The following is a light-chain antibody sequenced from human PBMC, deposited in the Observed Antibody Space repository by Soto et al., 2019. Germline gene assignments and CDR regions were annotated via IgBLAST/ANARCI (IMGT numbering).Light chain of an antibody. V-gene: IGKV3-20*01. CDR1: QSVSSSY. CDR3: QQYGSSPRT. J-gene: IGKJ1*01. CDR2: GAS. Sequence: EIVMTQSQATLSVSPGARATLSCRASQSVSSSYLAWYQQKSGQAPRIXIYGASKRATGIPDRFSGSGSGTDFNLTISRLETEDFAVYCCQQYGSSPRTFGQGTKVDIK.